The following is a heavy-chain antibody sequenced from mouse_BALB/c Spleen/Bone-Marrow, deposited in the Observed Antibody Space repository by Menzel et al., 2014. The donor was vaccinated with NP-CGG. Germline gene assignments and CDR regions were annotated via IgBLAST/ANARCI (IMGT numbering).Heavy chain of an antibody. V-gene: IGHV5-17*02. CDR2: ISSGSSTI. CDR3: ARYGYYDAMDY. Sequence: EVQLVESGGGLVQPGGSRKLSCAASGFTFSSFGMHWVRRAPEKGLEWVAYISSGSSTIYYADTVKGRFTISRDNPKNTLFLQMTSLRSEDTAMYYCARYGYYDAMDYWGQGTSVTVSS. J-gene: IGHJ4*01. D-gene: IGHD2-2*01. CDR1: GFTFSSFG.